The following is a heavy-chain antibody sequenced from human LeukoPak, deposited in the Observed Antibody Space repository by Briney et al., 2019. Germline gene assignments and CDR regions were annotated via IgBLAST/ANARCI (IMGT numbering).Heavy chain of an antibody. CDR3: ARKYDFWSGYYRDSGYYYGMDV. CDR1: GFTFSSYE. J-gene: IGHJ6*02. V-gene: IGHV3-48*03. D-gene: IGHD3-3*01. CDR2: ISSSGSTI. Sequence: PGGSLRLSCAASGFTFSSYEMNWVRQAPGKGLEWVSYISSSGSTIYYADSVKGRFTISRDNAKNSLYLQMNSLRAEDTAVYYCARKYDFWSGYYRDSGYYYGMDVWGQGTTVTVSS.